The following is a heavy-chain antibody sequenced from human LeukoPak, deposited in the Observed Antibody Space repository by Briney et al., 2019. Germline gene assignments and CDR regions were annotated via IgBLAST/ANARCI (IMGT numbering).Heavy chain of an antibody. D-gene: IGHD3-10*01. J-gene: IGHJ4*02. V-gene: IGHV1-69*04. CDR3: AMNYYGSGLDY. Sequence: SVKVSCKASGGTFSSYAISWVRQAPGQGLEWMGRIIPILGIANYAQKFQGRVTITADKSTSTAYLELSSLRSEDTAVYYCAMNYYGSGLDYWGQGTLVTVSS. CDR1: GGTFSSYA. CDR2: IIPILGIA.